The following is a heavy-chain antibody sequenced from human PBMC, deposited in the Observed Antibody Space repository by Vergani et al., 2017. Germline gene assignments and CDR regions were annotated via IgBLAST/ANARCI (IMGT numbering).Heavy chain of an antibody. CDR2: ISSSGSTI. Sequence: QVQLVESGGGVVQPGRSLRLSCAASGFTFSDYYMSWIRQAPGKGLEWVSYISSSGSTIYYADSVKGRFTISRDNAKNSLYLQMNSLRAEDTAVYYCARDLTNRLLWFGELYVDAFDIWGQGTMVTVSS. CDR3: ARDLTNRLLWFGELYVDAFDI. CDR1: GFTFSDYY. V-gene: IGHV3-11*01. J-gene: IGHJ3*02. D-gene: IGHD3-10*01.